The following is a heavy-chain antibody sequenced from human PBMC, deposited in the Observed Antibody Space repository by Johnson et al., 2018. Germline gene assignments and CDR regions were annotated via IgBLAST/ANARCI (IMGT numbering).Heavy chain of an antibody. V-gene: IGHV4-59*01. CDR3: AREGPEEYFQH. CDR1: GGSISSYY. Sequence: QVQLQESGPGLVKPSETLSLTCPVSGGSISSYYWSWIRQPPGKGLEWIGYISYSGSTNYNPNLKSRVTISVDTSKNQFSLKLSSVTAADTAVYYCAREGPEEYFQHWGEGALVTVSS. CDR2: ISYSGST. J-gene: IGHJ1*01.